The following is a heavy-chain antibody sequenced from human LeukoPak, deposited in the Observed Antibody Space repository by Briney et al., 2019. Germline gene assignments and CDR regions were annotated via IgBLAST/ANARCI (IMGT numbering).Heavy chain of an antibody. V-gene: IGHV4-34*01. Sequence: PSETLSLTCAVYGGSFSGYYWSWIRQPPGKGLEWIGEINHSGSTNYNPSLKSRVTISVDTSKNQFSLKLSSVTAADTAVYYCARWSPLYSGSWAIDAFDIWGQGTMVTVSS. CDR2: INHSGST. CDR3: ARWSPLYSGSWAIDAFDI. J-gene: IGHJ3*02. CDR1: GGSFSGYY. D-gene: IGHD6-13*01.